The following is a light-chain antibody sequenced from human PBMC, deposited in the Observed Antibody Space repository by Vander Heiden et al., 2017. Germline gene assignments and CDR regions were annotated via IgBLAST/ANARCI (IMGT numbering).Light chain of an antibody. CDR3: SSYTSSSNLYV. CDR1: SSDVGGYNY. V-gene: IGLV2-14*01. Sequence: QSALTPPASVSGSPGQSLTISCTGTSSDVGGYNYVSWYQPHPGQAPNLMIYEVSNRPSGFANRFSGSKSGNTASLTISGLQAEDEADYYCSSYTSSSNLYVFGTGTKVTVL. J-gene: IGLJ1*01. CDR2: EVS.